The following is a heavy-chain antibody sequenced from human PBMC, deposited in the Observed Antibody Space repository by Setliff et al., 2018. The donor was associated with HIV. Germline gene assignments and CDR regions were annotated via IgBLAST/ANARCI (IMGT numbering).Heavy chain of an antibody. J-gene: IGHJ6*02. V-gene: IGHV3-21*06. CDR1: EFTFSSYS. CDR3: ARGGRLQYFDWPSYAMDV. D-gene: IGHD3-9*01. CDR2: ISSSGAHI. Sequence: PGESLKISCAASEFTFSSYSMNWVRQAPGKGLGWVASISSSGAHILYADSLKGRFTISRDNGKNLLYLQMNSLRAEDTAVYYCARGGRLQYFDWPSYAMDVWGQGTTVTVSS.